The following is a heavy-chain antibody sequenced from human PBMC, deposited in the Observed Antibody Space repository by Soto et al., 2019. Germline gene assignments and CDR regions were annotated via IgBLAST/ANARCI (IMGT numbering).Heavy chain of an antibody. D-gene: IGHD3-3*02. CDR1: GFKFNTYA. Sequence: EVQLLESGGGLVQPGGSLRLSCAASGFKFNTYAMTWVRQAPGKGLEWVTAITGSGGGTYYADSVKGRFTVSRDNSKNTLYLQMNSLRTEDTAVYYCAKDPAFVQEGHFDYWGQGALVTGSS. CDR2: ITGSGGGT. J-gene: IGHJ4*02. CDR3: AKDPAFVQEGHFDY. V-gene: IGHV3-23*01.